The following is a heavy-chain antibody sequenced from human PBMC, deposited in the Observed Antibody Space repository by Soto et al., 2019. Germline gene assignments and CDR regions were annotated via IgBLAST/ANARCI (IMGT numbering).Heavy chain of an antibody. CDR1: GDTFTFYS. CDR2: INPILSMS. CDR3: ASSYGSGYRAFDY. V-gene: IGHV1-69*02. D-gene: IGHD3-10*01. J-gene: IGHJ4*02. Sequence: QVQLVQSGAEVKKPGSSVRVSCKASGDTFTFYSINWVRQAPGLGLEWMGRINPILSMSNYAQRFQGRVTMTADKXTSPAYMELSSLRSEDTAMYYCASSYGSGYRAFDYWGQGALVTVSS.